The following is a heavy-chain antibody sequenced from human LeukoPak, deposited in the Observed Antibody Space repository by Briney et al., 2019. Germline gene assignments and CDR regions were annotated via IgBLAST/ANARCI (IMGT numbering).Heavy chain of an antibody. CDR1: GGSISSYQ. J-gene: IGHJ6*02. V-gene: IGHV4-59*12. CDR2: ISYSGFT. CDR3: ARDECSGGSCDPFYYYGMDV. D-gene: IGHD2-15*01. Sequence: SETLSLTCTVSGGSISSYQWSWIRQPPGKGLEWIGYISYSGFTNYNPSLKSRVTISLDTSKNQFSLKLSSVTAADTAVYYCARDECSGGSCDPFYYYGMDVWGQGTTVTVSS.